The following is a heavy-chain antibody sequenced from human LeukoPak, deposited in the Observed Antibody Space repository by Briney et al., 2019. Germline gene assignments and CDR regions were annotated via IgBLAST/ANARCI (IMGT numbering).Heavy chain of an antibody. D-gene: IGHD2-15*01. Sequence: GGSLRLSCAASGFTFSSYSMNWVRQAPGKGLEWVSSISSSSSYIYYTDSVKGRFTISRDNAKNSLYLQMNSLRAEDTAVYYCAREMGCSGGSCYSHSYYYGMDVWGQGTTVTVSS. CDR3: AREMGCSGGSCYSHSYYYGMDV. V-gene: IGHV3-21*01. J-gene: IGHJ6*02. CDR1: GFTFSSYS. CDR2: ISSSSSYI.